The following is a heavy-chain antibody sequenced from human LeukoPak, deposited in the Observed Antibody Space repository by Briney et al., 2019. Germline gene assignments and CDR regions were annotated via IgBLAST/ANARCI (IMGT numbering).Heavy chain of an antibody. V-gene: IGHV1-2*02. CDR3: ARTLFMITFGGVMAYMDV. D-gene: IGHD3-16*01. CDR2: INPNSGGT. J-gene: IGHJ6*03. Sequence: ASVKVSCKASGYTFTGYYMHWVRQAPGQGLEWMGWINPNSGGTNYAQKFQGRVTMTRDTSISTAYMELSRLRSDDTAVYYCARTLFMITFGGVMAYMDVWGKGTTVTVSS. CDR1: GYTFTGYY.